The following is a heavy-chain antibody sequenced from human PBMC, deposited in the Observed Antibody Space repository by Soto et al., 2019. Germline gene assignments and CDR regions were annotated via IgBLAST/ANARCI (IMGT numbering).Heavy chain of an antibody. Sequence: ASVRVSCKASGYSFTSYGISWVRQAPGQGLEWMGWISAYNGNKKYAQKLQGRVTMTTDTSTSTAYMELRSLRSDDTAVYYCARDLGQQLVDYWGQGTLVTVSS. V-gene: IGHV1-18*01. D-gene: IGHD6-13*01. CDR3: ARDLGQQLVDY. J-gene: IGHJ4*02. CDR1: GYSFTSYG. CDR2: ISAYNGNK.